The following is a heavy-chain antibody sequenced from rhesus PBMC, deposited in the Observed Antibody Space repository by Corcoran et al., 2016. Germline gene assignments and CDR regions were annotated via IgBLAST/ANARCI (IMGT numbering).Heavy chain of an antibody. CDR3: ARDALRSTMSPWDAFDF. J-gene: IGHJ3*01. D-gene: IGHD2-2*01. V-gene: IGHV4S10*01. Sequence: QVQLQESGPGVVKPSEPLSLTCAVSGGSISDIYRWSWIRQPPGKGLWWSGYIYGSSTSTNYNPYLKSRVTISKDTSKNQCALKLSSVTAADTAVDYWARDALRSTMSPWDAFDFWGQGLRVTVSS. CDR1: GGSISDIYR. CDR2: IYGSSTST.